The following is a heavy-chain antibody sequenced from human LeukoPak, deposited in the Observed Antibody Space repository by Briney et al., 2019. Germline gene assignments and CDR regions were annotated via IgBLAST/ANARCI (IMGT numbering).Heavy chain of an antibody. D-gene: IGHD2-2*01. Sequence: PGGSLRLSCAASGFTVSSNYMSWVRQAPGKGLEWVSGISWNSGSIGYADSVKGRFTISRDNAKNSLYLQMNSLRAEDTALYYCAKDKGLGLGYCSSTSCRNYAFDIWGQGTMVTVSS. CDR1: GFTVSSNY. CDR2: ISWNSGSI. J-gene: IGHJ3*02. V-gene: IGHV3-9*01. CDR3: AKDKGLGLGYCSSTSCRNYAFDI.